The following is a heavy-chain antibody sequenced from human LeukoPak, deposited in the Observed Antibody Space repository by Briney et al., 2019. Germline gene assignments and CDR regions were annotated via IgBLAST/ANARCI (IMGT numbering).Heavy chain of an antibody. D-gene: IGHD3-22*01. CDR1: GFTFSSYG. CDR3: AHGSGLIDY. V-gene: IGHV3-30*03. Sequence: PGGSLRLSCAASGFTFSSYGMHWVRQAPGKGLEWVAVISYDGSNKYYADSVKGRFTISRDNSKNTLYLQMNSLRAEDTAVYYCAHGSGLIDYWGQGTLVTVSS. CDR2: ISYDGSNK. J-gene: IGHJ4*02.